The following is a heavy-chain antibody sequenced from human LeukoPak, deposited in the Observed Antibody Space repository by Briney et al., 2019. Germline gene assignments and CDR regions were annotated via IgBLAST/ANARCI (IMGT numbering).Heavy chain of an antibody. CDR1: GFTFSNYG. CDR3: ARGVAGTRFDP. CDR2: ITGSSSAI. J-gene: IGHJ5*02. V-gene: IGHV3-48*01. Sequence: GGSLRLSCTVSGFTFSNYGMSWVRQSPGKGLECVSYITGSSSAISYADSVNGRFTISRDNAENSLYLQMNSLRAEDTAVYYCARGVAGTRFDPWGQGTLVTVFS. D-gene: IGHD6-19*01.